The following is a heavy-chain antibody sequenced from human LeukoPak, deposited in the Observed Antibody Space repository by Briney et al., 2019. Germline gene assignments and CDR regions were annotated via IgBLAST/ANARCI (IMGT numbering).Heavy chain of an antibody. J-gene: IGHJ4*02. Sequence: GGSLRLSCAASGFTFSSYGMSWVRQAPGKGLEWVSAISGSGGSTYYADSVKGRFTISRDNSKNTLYLQMNSLRAEDTAVYYCAKASCKRGNRCYSLFDYWGQGTLVTVSS. CDR2: ISGSGGST. CDR3: AKASCKRGNRCYSLFDY. D-gene: IGHD2-15*01. CDR1: GFTFSSYG. V-gene: IGHV3-23*01.